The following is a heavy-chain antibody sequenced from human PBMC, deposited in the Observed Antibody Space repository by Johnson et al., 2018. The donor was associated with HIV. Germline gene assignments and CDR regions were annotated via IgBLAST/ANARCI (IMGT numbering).Heavy chain of an antibody. V-gene: IGHV3-30*04. CDR3: ARGGGCSGGRCYLHDAFDV. J-gene: IGHJ3*01. CDR1: GFTFSSYA. CDR2: ISYDGNDR. Sequence: QVQLVESGGGLVQPGGSLRLSCAASGFTFSSYAMHWVRQAPGKGLEWVAFISYDGNDRNYADFVKGRFTISRDNSKNTLSLQLNSLRPEDTAVYYCARGGGCSGGRCYLHDAFDVWGPGTVVTVSS. D-gene: IGHD2-15*01.